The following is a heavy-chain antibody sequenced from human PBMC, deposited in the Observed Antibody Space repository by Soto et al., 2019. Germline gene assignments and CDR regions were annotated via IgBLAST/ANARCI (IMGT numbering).Heavy chain of an antibody. CDR2: IKQDGTER. CDR3: ARTVATIEGDVLKY. CDR1: GFIFSSYW. J-gene: IGHJ4*02. D-gene: IGHD5-12*01. V-gene: IGHV3-7*01. Sequence: TGGSLRLSCAASGFIFSSYWMTWVRQAPGKGLEWVANIKQDGTERYYVDSVKGRFTISRDNAKSSLYLQMNSLRAEDTAVYYCARTVATIEGDVLKYWGQGTQVTVSS.